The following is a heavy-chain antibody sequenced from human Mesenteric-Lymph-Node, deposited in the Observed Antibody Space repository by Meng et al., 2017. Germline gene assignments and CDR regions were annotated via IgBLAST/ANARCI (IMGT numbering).Heavy chain of an antibody. CDR3: ARFTSLTIFGAGGDY. CDR1: GDTFTIYD. V-gene: IGHV1-8*01. J-gene: IGHJ4*02. CDR2: MNPNSGNT. Sequence: VQLVQLGAEVKKPGAPVKVSCKASGDTFTIYDINWVRQATGQGLEWMGWMNPNSGNTGYAQKFQGRVTMTRNTSISTAYMELSSLRSEDTAVYYCARFTSLTIFGAGGDYWGQGTLVTVSS. D-gene: IGHD3-3*01.